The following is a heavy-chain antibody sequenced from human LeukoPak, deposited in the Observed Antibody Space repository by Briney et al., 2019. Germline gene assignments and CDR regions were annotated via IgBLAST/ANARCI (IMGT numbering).Heavy chain of an antibody. CDR2: IYYSGST. D-gene: IGHD3-10*01. Sequence: SETLSLTCTVSGGSISSGDYHWSWIRQPPGKGLEWIGYIYYSGSTYYNPSLKSRVTISVDTSKNQFSLKLSSVTAADTAVYYCAREGGVFTMVRGVIIPNWFDPWGQGTLVTVSS. V-gene: IGHV4-30-4*01. J-gene: IGHJ5*02. CDR1: GGSISSGDYH. CDR3: AREGGVFTMVRGVIIPNWFDP.